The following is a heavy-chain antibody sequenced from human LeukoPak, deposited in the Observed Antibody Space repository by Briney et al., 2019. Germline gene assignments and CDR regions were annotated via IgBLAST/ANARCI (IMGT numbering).Heavy chain of an antibody. CDR3: ARRTPISYDSSGYGDAFDI. D-gene: IGHD3-22*01. Sequence: SVKVSCKASGGTFSSYAISWVRQAPGQGLEWMGRIIPIFGTANYAQKFHGRVTITTDESTSTAYMELSSLRSEDTAVYYCARRTPISYDSSGYGDAFDIWGQGTMVTVSS. CDR1: GGTFSSYA. J-gene: IGHJ3*02. V-gene: IGHV1-69*05. CDR2: IIPIFGTA.